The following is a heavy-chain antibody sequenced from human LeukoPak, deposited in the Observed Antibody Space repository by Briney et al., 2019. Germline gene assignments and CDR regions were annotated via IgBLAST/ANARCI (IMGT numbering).Heavy chain of an antibody. CDR2: INTDGSST. Sequence: PGGSLRLSCAASGFTFSSYWMHWVRQAPGKGLVWVSRINTDGSSTSYADSVKGRFTISRDNAKNTLYLQMNSLRVEDTGVYYCVPSATDYWGQGTLVTVSS. J-gene: IGHJ4*02. CDR1: GFTFSSYW. V-gene: IGHV3-74*01. CDR3: VPSATDY. D-gene: IGHD1-26*01.